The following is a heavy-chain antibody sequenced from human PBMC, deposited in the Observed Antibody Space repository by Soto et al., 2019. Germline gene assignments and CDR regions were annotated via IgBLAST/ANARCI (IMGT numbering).Heavy chain of an antibody. D-gene: IGHD3-16*01. CDR2: INHSGST. CDR3: AREFYGGTNSYWYFDL. Sequence: SETLSLTCAVYGGSFSGYYWSWIRQPPGKGLEWIGEINHSGSTNYNPSLKSRVTISVDTSKNQFSLKLSSVTAADTAVYYCAREFYGGTNSYWYFDLWGSGTLVTVSS. J-gene: IGHJ2*01. V-gene: IGHV4-34*01. CDR1: GGSFSGYY.